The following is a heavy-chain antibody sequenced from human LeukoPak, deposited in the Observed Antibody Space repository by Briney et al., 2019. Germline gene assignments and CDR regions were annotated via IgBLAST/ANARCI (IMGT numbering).Heavy chain of an antibody. CDR3: ARIYCSSTSCYIDY. V-gene: IGHV4-59*06. CDR1: GGSISSYY. D-gene: IGHD2-2*02. J-gene: IGHJ4*02. Sequence: PSETLSLTCTVSGGSISSYYRSWIRQHPGKGLEWIRYIYYSGSTNYNPSLKSRVTISVDTSKNQFSLKLSSVTAADTAVYYCARIYCSSTSCYIDYWGQGTLVTVSS. CDR2: IYYSGST.